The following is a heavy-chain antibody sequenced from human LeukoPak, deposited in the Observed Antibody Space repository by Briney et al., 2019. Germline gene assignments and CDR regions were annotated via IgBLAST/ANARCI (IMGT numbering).Heavy chain of an antibody. V-gene: IGHV4-59*05. CDR3: VEEWPSFDY. D-gene: IGHD3-3*01. Sequence: PSETLSLTCTVSGGSISSYYWSWIRQPPGKGLEWIGSIYYSGSTYYNPSLKSRVTISVDTSKNQFSLKLSSVTAADTAVYYCVEEWPSFDYWGQGTLVTVSS. CDR2: IYYSGST. CDR1: GGSISSYY. J-gene: IGHJ4*02.